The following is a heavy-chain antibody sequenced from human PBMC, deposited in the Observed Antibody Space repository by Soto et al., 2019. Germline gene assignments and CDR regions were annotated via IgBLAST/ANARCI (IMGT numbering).Heavy chain of an antibody. V-gene: IGHV3-9*01. D-gene: IGHD6-13*01. Sequence: EVQVVESGGGLVQPGRSLRLSCAASGFTFDDYAMHWVRQAPGKGLEWVSGISWNSGSIGYADSVKGRFTISRDNAKNSLYLQMNSLRAEDTALYYCAKDASGVYSSSWYYFDYWGQGTLVTVSS. CDR2: ISWNSGSI. CDR3: AKDASGVYSSSWYYFDY. CDR1: GFTFDDYA. J-gene: IGHJ4*02.